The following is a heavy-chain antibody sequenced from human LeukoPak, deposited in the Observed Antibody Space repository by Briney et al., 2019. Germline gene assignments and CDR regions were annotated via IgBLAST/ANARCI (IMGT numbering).Heavy chain of an antibody. D-gene: IGHD3-22*01. V-gene: IGHV3-30-3*01. J-gene: IGHJ3*02. CDR2: ISYDGSNK. CDR3: ARDHSYDSSGYYWDDAFDI. CDR1: GFTFSSYA. Sequence: GGSLGLSCAASGFTFSSYAMHWVRQAPGKGLEWVAVISYDGSNKYYADSVKGRFTISRDNSKNTLYLQMNSLRAEDTAVYYCARDHSYDSSGYYWDDAFDIWGQGTMVTVSS.